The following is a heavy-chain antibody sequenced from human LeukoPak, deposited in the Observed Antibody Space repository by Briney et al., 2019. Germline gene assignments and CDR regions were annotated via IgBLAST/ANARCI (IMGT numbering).Heavy chain of an antibody. CDR3: ACDHRMVRGVIGNY. CDR2: ISAYNGNT. J-gene: IGHJ4*02. CDR1: GYTFTSYG. Sequence: GASVKVSCKASGYTFTSYGISWVRQAPGQGLEWMGWISAYNGNTNYAQKLQGRVTMTTDTSTSTAYMELRSLRSGDAAVNYCACDHRMVRGVIGNYWGQGTLVTVSS. D-gene: IGHD3-10*01. V-gene: IGHV1-18*01.